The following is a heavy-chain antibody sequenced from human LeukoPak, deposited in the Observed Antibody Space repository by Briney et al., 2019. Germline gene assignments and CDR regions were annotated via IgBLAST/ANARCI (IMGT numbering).Heavy chain of an antibody. D-gene: IGHD3-16*02. CDR3: ARERIMITFGGVIVIGAVDY. CDR2: IKYDGNEK. V-gene: IGHV3-7*01. J-gene: IGHJ4*02. Sequence: GGSLRLSCAASGFIFSTYWMTWVRQAPGKGLEWVATIKYDGNEKYYVDSVRGRFTISRDNAQNSLYLQMNSLTAEDTAVYYCARERIMITFGGVIVIGAVDYWGQGTLVTVSS. CDR1: GFIFSTYW.